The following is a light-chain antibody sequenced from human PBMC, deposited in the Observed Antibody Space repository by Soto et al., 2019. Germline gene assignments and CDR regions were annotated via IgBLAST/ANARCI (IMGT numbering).Light chain of an antibody. V-gene: IGKV1-27*01. CDR3: QNYGSAPIT. Sequence: DIQMTQSPSSLSASVGDRVTITCRASQGISNYLAWYQQKPGKVPKLLIYAASTLQSGVPSRFSGSGSGTDFTLTIDSLQPEDVATYYCQNYGSAPITGGQGTRLEIK. CDR1: QGISNY. J-gene: IGKJ5*01. CDR2: AAS.